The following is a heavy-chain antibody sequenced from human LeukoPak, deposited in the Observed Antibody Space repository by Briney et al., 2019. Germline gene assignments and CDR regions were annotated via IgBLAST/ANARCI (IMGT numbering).Heavy chain of an antibody. V-gene: IGHV3-7*01. J-gene: IGHJ4*02. CDR2: IKQDGSEK. Sequence: GGSLRLSCAASGFTFSSYWMSWVRQAPGKGLEWVANIKQDGSEKYYVDSVKGRFTISRDNAKNSLYLQMNSLRAEDTAVYYCASTRMDYYDSSGEFDYWGQGTLVTVSS. CDR1: GFTFSSYW. D-gene: IGHD3-22*01. CDR3: ASTRMDYYDSSGEFDY.